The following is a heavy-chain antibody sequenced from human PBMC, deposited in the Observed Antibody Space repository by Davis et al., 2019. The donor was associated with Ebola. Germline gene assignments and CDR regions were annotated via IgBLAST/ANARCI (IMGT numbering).Heavy chain of an antibody. J-gene: IGHJ5*02. CDR1: GYTFTSYG. D-gene: IGHD2-2*01. CDR2: ISAYNGNT. Sequence: GESLKISCKGSGYTFTSYGISWVRQAPGQGLEWMGWISAYNGNTNYAQKLQGRVTMTTDTSTSTAYMELRSLRSDDTAVYYCARDRYQNWFDPWGQGTLVTVSS. V-gene: IGHV1-18*04. CDR3: ARDRYQNWFDP.